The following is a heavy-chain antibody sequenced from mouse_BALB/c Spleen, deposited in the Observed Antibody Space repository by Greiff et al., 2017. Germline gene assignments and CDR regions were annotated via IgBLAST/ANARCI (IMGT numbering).Heavy chain of an antibody. CDR2: IWSGGST. V-gene: IGHV2-2*02. CDR3: ARNGNPFDY. Sequence: VQVVESGPGLVAPSQSLSITCTVSGFSLTSYGVHWVRQSPGKGLEWLGVIWSGGSTDYNAAFISRLSISKDNSKSQVFFKMNSLQANDTAIYYCARNGNPFDYWGQGTTLTVSS. CDR1: GFSLTSYG. J-gene: IGHJ2*01. D-gene: IGHD2-1*01.